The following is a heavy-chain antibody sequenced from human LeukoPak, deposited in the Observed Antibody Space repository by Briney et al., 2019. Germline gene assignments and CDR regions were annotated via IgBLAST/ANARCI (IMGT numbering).Heavy chain of an antibody. J-gene: IGHJ4*02. CDR3: ARESVSYDILTGYFFDY. CDR2: INSDGKTT. CDR1: GFTFSDYS. V-gene: IGHV3-48*01. Sequence: GGSLRLSCAASGFTFSDYSMNWVRQAPGKGLEDLSYINSDGKTTWYADSVKGRFTASRDNAKNSLYLQMNSLRAEDTAVYYCARESVSYDILTGYFFDYWGQGTLVTVSS. D-gene: IGHD3-9*01.